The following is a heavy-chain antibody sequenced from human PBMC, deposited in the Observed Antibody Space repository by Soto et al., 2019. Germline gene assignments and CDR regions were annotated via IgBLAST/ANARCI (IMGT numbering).Heavy chain of an antibody. D-gene: IGHD6-19*01. CDR1: GFSLSTSGLG. Sequence: QITLKESGPTLVRPTQTLTLTCTFSGFSLSTSGLGVGWIRQPPGKALEWLALIYWNDDKRYSPSLKARLTIPKDTSKNQVVITMTNMDPVDTATYYCAHRPSGWYLFDYWGQGTLVTVSS. CDR2: IYWNDDK. CDR3: AHRPSGWYLFDY. V-gene: IGHV2-5*01. J-gene: IGHJ4*02.